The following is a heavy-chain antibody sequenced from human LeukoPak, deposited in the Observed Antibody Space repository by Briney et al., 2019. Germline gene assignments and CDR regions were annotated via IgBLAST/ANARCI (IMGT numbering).Heavy chain of an antibody. J-gene: IGHJ6*03. CDR3: ARLDYYYYYMDV. CDR2: IYYSGST. V-gene: IGHV4-59*08. Sequence: SETLSLTCTVSGGSISSYYWSWIRQPPGKGLEWIGYIYYSGSTNYNPSLKSRVTISVDTSKNQFSLKLSSVTAADTAVYYCARLDYYYYYMDVWGKGTTVTVSS. CDR1: GGSISSYY.